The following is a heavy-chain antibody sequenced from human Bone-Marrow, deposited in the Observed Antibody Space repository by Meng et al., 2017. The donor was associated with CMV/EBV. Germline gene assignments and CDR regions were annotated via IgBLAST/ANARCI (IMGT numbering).Heavy chain of an antibody. CDR2: IRYDGSNK. D-gene: IGHD5-18*01. V-gene: IGHV3-30*02. CDR1: GFTFSSYS. CDR3: AKGIHRGRDVDY. Sequence: GESLKISCAASGFTFSSYSMNWVRQAPGKGLEWVAFIRYDGSNKYYADSVKGRFTISRDNSKNTLYLQMNSLRAEDTAVYYCAKGIHRGRDVDYWGQGTLVTVSS. J-gene: IGHJ4*02.